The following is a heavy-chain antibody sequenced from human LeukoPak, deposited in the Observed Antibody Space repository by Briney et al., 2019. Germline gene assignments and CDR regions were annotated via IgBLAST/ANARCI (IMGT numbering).Heavy chain of an antibody. CDR3: ARRFYYDSSGSYGMDV. Sequence: GGSLRLSCAASGFTFSSYSMNWVRQAPGKGLEWVSYISSSGSTIYYADSVKGRFTISRDNAKNSLYLQMNSLRDEDTAVYYCARRFYYDSSGSYGMDVWGQGTTVTVSS. D-gene: IGHD3-22*01. CDR2: ISSSGSTI. J-gene: IGHJ6*02. CDR1: GFTFSSYS. V-gene: IGHV3-48*02.